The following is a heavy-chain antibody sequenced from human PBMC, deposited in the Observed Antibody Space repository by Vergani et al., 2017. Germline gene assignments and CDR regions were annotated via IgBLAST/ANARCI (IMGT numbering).Heavy chain of an antibody. J-gene: IGHJ6*02. CDR2: ITSSSSNI. V-gene: IGHV3-21*01. CDR3: ARAVGDVWGSYRSPRHYYGMDV. Sequence: EVHLEESGGGLVQPGGSLRLSCAASGFTFSDFSMSWVRQAPGKGLEWVSFITSSSSNIYYADSVKGRFTISRDNAKNSLYLQMNSLRAEDTAVYYCARAVGDVWGSYRSPRHYYGMDVWGQGTTVTVSS. D-gene: IGHD3-16*02. CDR1: GFTFSDFS.